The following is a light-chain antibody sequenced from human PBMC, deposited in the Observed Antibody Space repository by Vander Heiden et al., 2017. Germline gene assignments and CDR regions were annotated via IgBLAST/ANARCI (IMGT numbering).Light chain of an antibody. CDR1: QDVMRY. CDR3: QQYDTLPYT. Sequence: DIQMTQSPSSLSASVGDRLTITCQASQDVMRYLNWYQQKSGKAPKLLISHASNLETGVPERFSGSGSGTDFTFTINSLQPEDIATYYCQQYDTLPYTFGQGTKLEVK. J-gene: IGKJ2*01. V-gene: IGKV1-33*01. CDR2: HAS.